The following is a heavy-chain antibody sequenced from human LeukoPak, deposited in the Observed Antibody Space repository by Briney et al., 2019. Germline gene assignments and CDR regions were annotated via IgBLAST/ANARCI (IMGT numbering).Heavy chain of an antibody. J-gene: IGHJ6*02. CDR3: AATSTVTTGGTYYGMDV. D-gene: IGHD4-17*01. CDR2: IVVASGHT. Sequence: GASVKVSCKASGFTFATSAVQWVRQARGQRLEWIGWIVVASGHTDYAQGFHERVTIIRDMSASTAYMDLSSLRSEDTAVYYCAATSTVTTGGTYYGMDVWGQGTTVTVSS. V-gene: IGHV1-58*01. CDR1: GFTFATSA.